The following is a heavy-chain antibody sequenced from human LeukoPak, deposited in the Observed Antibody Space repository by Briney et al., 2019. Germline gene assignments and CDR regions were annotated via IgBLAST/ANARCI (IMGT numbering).Heavy chain of an antibody. CDR1: GFTFTNYA. CDR2: IGNGGAAA. J-gene: IGHJ4*02. V-gene: IGHV3-23*01. Sequence: GGSLRLSCAASGFTFTNYAMTWVRQAPGKVLEWVSTIGNGGAAAFYADSVKGRFTISRDNSKNTLYLQMNSLRAEDTAVYYCARFQAGRPVDSWGQGTLVTVSS. CDR3: ARFQAGRPVDS. D-gene: IGHD6-19*01.